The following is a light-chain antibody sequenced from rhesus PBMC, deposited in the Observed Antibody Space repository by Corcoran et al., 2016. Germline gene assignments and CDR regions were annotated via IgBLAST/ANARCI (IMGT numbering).Light chain of an antibody. CDR1: QGIGNA. CDR2: ASS. Sequence: DIQMTQSPSSLSASVGDKVTVTCRASQGIGNALAWYQQKPGKAPKLLIYASSQSKSGVPTRFSGSGSGTDFTLTIGSLQPEDFAIYYCQQRRSYPVTFGGGTKVEIK. V-gene: IGKV1-33*01. CDR3: QQRRSYPVT. J-gene: IGKJ4*01.